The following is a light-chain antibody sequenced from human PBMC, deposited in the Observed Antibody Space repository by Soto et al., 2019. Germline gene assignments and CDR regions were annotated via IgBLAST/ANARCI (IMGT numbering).Light chain of an antibody. CDR3: QQYGGSPRT. Sequence: EIVLTQSPGTLSLSPGDRATLSCRASERIAGTYLAWNQQKTGQTPRLLIYAASRKATGNPDKFSASGSGTDFTLTINRLGPEDFAMYYCQQYGGSPRTFGQGTKVDIK. CDR1: ERIAGTY. V-gene: IGKV3-20*01. J-gene: IGKJ1*01. CDR2: AAS.